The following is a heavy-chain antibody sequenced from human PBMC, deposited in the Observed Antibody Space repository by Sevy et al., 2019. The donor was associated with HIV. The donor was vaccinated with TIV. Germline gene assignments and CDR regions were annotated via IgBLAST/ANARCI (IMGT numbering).Heavy chain of an antibody. CDR2: IKQDGSMK. Sequence: GGSLRLSCAGSGFTFSSYWMTWVRQAPGTGLEWVANIKQDGSMKYYVNSVTGRFTISRDNAKNSVYLQMNSLRAEDTAIYYCARSIAAIGPDYWGQGTLVTVSS. D-gene: IGHD6-13*01. CDR3: ARSIAAIGPDY. J-gene: IGHJ4*02. V-gene: IGHV3-7*01. CDR1: GFTFSSYW.